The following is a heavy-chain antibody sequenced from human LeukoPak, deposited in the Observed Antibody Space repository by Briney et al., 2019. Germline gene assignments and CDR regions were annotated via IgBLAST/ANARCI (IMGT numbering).Heavy chain of an antibody. CDR1: GGSFSGYY. D-gene: IGHD5-18*01. Sequence: PSETLSLTCAVYGGSFSGYYWSWIRQPPGKGLEWIGEINHSGSTNYNPSLKSRVTISVDTSKNQFSLKLSSVTAADTAVYYCARFSDTAISLGAATFDYWGQGTLVTVSS. J-gene: IGHJ4*02. V-gene: IGHV4-34*01. CDR3: ARFSDTAISLGAATFDY. CDR2: INHSGST.